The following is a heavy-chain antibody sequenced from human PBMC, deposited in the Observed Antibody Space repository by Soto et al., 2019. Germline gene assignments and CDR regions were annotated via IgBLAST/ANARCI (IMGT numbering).Heavy chain of an antibody. Sequence: PSETLSLTCAVSGGSFSRLYWSWIRQPPGMGLEWIGEIDHRGSSSYNSSLKGRVTISIDTSKRQFSLKLNSLTSADTAVYYCASRAKHDYDSSGPDFDSWGQGIQVTVSS. V-gene: IGHV4-34*01. CDR3: ASRAKHDYDSSGPDFDS. D-gene: IGHD3-22*01. CDR1: GGSFSRLY. J-gene: IGHJ4*02. CDR2: IDHRGSS.